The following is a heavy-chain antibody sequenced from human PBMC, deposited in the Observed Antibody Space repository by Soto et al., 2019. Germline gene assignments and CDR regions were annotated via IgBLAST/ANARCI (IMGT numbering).Heavy chain of an antibody. CDR2: ISYDGSNK. J-gene: IGHJ4*02. D-gene: IGHD3-10*01. Sequence: PGWSLRLSCAASGFTFISYGMHWVRQAPGKGLEWVAVISYDGSNKYYADSVKGRFTISRDNSKNTLYLQMNSLRAEDTAVYYCAKDTMVRGANQGYFDYWGQGTLVTVSS. CDR1: GFTFISYG. V-gene: IGHV3-30*18. CDR3: AKDTMVRGANQGYFDY.